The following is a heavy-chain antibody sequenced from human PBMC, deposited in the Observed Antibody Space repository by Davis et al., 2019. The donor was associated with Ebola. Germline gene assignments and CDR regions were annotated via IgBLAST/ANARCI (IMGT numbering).Heavy chain of an antibody. D-gene: IGHD4-23*01. J-gene: IGHJ4*02. V-gene: IGHV4-30-2*02. CDR1: GASIASGSYS. Sequence: SETLSLTCAVSGASIASGSYSWSWIRQPPGKGLEWIGYIYHSGSTNYNPSLKSRVTISVDTSKNQFSLKLSSVTAADTAVYYCARIGYGGNPDYWGQGTLVTVSS. CDR3: ARIGYGGNPDY. CDR2: IYHSGST.